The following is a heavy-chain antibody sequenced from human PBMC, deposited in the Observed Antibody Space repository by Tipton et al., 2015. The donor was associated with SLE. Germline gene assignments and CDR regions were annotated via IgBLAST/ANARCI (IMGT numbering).Heavy chain of an antibody. Sequence: SLRLSCAASGFTFSSYGMHWVRQAPGKGLEWVAVIWYDGSNKYYADSVKGRFTISGDNAKNSLYLQMNSLRAEDTAVYYCARDRGRWLVPWSFDLWGRGTLVTVSS. CDR2: IWYDGSNK. J-gene: IGHJ2*01. CDR3: ARDRGRWLVPWSFDL. V-gene: IGHV3-33*01. D-gene: IGHD6-19*01. CDR1: GFTFSSYG.